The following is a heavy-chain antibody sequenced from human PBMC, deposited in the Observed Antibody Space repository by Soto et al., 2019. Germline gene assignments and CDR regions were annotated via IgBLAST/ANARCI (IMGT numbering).Heavy chain of an antibody. J-gene: IGHJ6*02. CDR1: GFTFSSCE. D-gene: IGHD2-15*01. Sequence: GGSLRLSCVASGFTFSSCEMNWVRQAPGKGLEWVSYISSGGSTIYYADSVKGRFTISRDNAKNSLYLQMNSLRAEDTAVYYCARDSGLDRRGAYYYDMDVWGQGTTVTVSS. V-gene: IGHV3-48*03. CDR2: ISSGGSTI. CDR3: ARDSGLDRRGAYYYDMDV.